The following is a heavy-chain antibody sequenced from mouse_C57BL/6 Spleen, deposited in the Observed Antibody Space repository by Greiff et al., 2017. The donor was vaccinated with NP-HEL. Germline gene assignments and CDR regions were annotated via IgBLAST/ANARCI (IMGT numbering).Heavy chain of an antibody. V-gene: IGHV5-17*01. Sequence: EVKLVESGGGLVKPGGSLKLSCAASGFTFSDYGMHWVRQAPEKGLEWVAYISSGSSTIYYADTVKGRFTISRDNAKNTLFLQMTSLRSEDTAMYDCARRGLSRAMDYWGQGTSVTVSS. D-gene: IGHD1-1*02. CDR1: GFTFSDYG. CDR3: ARRGLSRAMDY. J-gene: IGHJ4*01. CDR2: ISSGSSTI.